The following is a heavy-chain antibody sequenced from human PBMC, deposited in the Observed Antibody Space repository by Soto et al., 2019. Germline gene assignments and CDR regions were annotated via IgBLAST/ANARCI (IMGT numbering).Heavy chain of an antibody. V-gene: IGHV3-11*01. CDR3: AREFVSFDI. Sequence: PGGSLRLSCAASGFSFNNYWMSWIRQAPGKGLEWVSYISSSGSTIYYADSVKGRFTISRDNAKNSLYLQMNSLRAEDTAVYYCAREFVSFDIWGQGTMVTVSS. J-gene: IGHJ3*02. CDR1: GFSFNNYW. CDR2: ISSSGSTI.